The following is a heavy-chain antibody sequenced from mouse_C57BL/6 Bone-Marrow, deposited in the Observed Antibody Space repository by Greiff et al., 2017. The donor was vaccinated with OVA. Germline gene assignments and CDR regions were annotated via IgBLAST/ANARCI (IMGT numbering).Heavy chain of an antibody. V-gene: IGHV1-63*01. Sequence: QVQLQQPGAELVMPGASVKLSCKASGYTFTSYWMHWVKQRPGHGLEWIGDIYPGGGYTNYNEKFKGKATLTADKSSSTAYMQFSSLTSEDSAIYYCARDRDGFDYWGQGTTLTVSS. D-gene: IGHD3-1*01. CDR1: GYTFTSYW. J-gene: IGHJ2*01. CDR2: IYPGGGYT. CDR3: ARDRDGFDY.